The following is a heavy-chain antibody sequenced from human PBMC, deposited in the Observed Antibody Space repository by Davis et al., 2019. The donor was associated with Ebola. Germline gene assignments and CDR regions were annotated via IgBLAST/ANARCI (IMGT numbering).Heavy chain of an antibody. CDR1: GFTFSSST. J-gene: IGHJ4*02. D-gene: IGHD2-21*01. Sequence: PGGSLRLSCAVSGFTFSSSTMTWVRQAPGKGLEWVSSISNSGGYKYYGESMKGRFTISRDNSKNLLFLQMDSLRVEDTAVYYCATVKWGLLFFRWGQGTLVTVSS. CDR3: ATVKWGLLFFR. V-gene: IGHV3-21*01. CDR2: ISNSGGYK.